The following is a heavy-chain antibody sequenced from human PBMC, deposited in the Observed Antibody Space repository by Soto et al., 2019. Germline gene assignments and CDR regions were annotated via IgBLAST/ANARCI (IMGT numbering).Heavy chain of an antibody. Sequence: GGSLRLSCAASGFTFSSYGIHWVRQAPGKGLEWVATIGYDGRNKNYADSVKGRFTISRDNSKNTLYLQMSSLRVEDTAVYYCARDYYDSSAARTAGYWGQGTLVTVSS. J-gene: IGHJ4*02. CDR2: IGYDGRNK. V-gene: IGHV3-33*01. CDR3: ARDYYDSSAARTAGY. CDR1: GFTFSSYG. D-gene: IGHD3-22*01.